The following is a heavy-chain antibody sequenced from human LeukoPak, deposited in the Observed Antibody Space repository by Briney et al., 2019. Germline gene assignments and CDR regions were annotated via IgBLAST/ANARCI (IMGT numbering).Heavy chain of an antibody. CDR2: IYYSGST. D-gene: IGHD5-12*01. CDR1: GGSISSYY. Sequence: SETLSLTCTVSGGSISSYYWSWIRQPPGKGLEWIGYIYYSGSTYYNPSLKSRVTISVDTSKNQFSLKLSSVTAADTAVYYCARESRVVASNWFDPWGQGTLVTVSS. J-gene: IGHJ5*02. CDR3: ARESRVVASNWFDP. V-gene: IGHV4-59*06.